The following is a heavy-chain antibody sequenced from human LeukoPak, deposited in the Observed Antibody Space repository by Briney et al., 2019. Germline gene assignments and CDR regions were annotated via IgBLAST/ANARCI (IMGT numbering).Heavy chain of an antibody. Sequence: ASVKVSCKASGYTFTSYGISWVRQAPGQGLEWMGWISAYNGNTNYAQKLQGRVTMTTDTSTSTAYMELRSLRSDDTAVYYCARGPPFYYDSSGLDYWGQGTLVTVSS. J-gene: IGHJ4*02. CDR1: GYTFTSYG. CDR3: ARGPPFYYDSSGLDY. D-gene: IGHD3-22*01. CDR2: ISAYNGNT. V-gene: IGHV1-18*01.